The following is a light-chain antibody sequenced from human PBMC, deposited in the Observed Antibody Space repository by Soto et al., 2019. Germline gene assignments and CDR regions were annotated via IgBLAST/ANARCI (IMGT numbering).Light chain of an antibody. V-gene: IGKV4-1*01. CDR1: QSVLSSANNKNY. Sequence: DIVMTQSPDSLAVSLGERATINCKSSQSVLSSANNKNYLAWYQQKPAQPPKQLIYWATTRESGVPDRFSGGGSGTDSSISISSLQAEDVAVYYCQQYYGAPVTFCQGTRLEIK. CDR3: QQYYGAPVT. CDR2: WAT. J-gene: IGKJ5*01.